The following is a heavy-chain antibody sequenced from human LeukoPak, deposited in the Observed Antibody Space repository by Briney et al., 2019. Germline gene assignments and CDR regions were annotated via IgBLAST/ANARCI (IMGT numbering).Heavy chain of an antibody. J-gene: IGHJ4*02. Sequence: GGSLRLSCAASGFTFSSYSMNWVRQAPGKGLEWVSVIYSGGSTYYADSVKGRFTISRDNSKNTLYLQMNSLRAEDTAVYYCARSFDYYGSGSYYYWGQGTLVTVSS. CDR3: ARSFDYYGSGSYYY. D-gene: IGHD3-10*01. V-gene: IGHV3-66*01. CDR1: GFTFSSYS. CDR2: IYSGGST.